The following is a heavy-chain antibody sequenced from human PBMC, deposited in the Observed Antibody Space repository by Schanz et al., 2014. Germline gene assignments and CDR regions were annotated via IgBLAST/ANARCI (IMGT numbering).Heavy chain of an antibody. CDR2: ISRDGTTS. Sequence: QVQLVESGGGVVQPGRSLRLSCGASGFIFNDYYMNWIRQAPGKGLEWLSYISRDGTTSYYADSVKGRFTISRDNAKNSLYLEMTSLRGEDTAVYYCARENLNWEAFDIWGQGTVVTVSS. CDR3: ARENLNWEAFDI. D-gene: IGHD7-27*01. V-gene: IGHV3-11*01. J-gene: IGHJ3*02. CDR1: GFIFNDYY.